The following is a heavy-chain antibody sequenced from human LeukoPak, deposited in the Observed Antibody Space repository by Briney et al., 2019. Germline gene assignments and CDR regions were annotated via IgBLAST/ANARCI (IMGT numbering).Heavy chain of an antibody. V-gene: IGHV1-46*01. CDR2: INLSGGST. Sequence: ASVKVSCKASGYTFTTYYMHWLRQAPGQGLEWMGIINLSGGSTTYAQKFQGRVTMTRDMSTSTAYMELSSLRSEDTAVYYCTRVGTGYIAAAGHFDYWGQGTLVTVSS. D-gene: IGHD6-13*01. CDR3: TRVGTGYIAAAGHFDY. J-gene: IGHJ4*02. CDR1: GYTFTTYY.